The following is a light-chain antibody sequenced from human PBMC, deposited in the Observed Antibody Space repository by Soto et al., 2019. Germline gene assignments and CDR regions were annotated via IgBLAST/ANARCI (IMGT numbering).Light chain of an antibody. J-gene: IGLJ3*02. V-gene: IGLV1-40*01. Sequence: SVLTQPPSVSGAPGQRVTISCTGSRSNIGAGYDVPWYQQLPGTAPKLLIYGNSNRPSGVPDRFSGSKSGTSASLAITGLQAEDDADYYCQSYDSSLSGGVFGGGTKVTVL. CDR1: RSNIGAGYD. CDR3: QSYDSSLSGGV. CDR2: GNS.